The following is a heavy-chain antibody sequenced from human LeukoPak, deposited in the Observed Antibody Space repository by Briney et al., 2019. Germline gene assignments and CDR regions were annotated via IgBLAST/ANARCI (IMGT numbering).Heavy chain of an antibody. CDR3: ATYYDRSGYKLDY. V-gene: IGHV4-34*01. CDR1: GGSFSGYY. Sequence: SETLSLTCAVYGGSFSGYYWSWIRQPPGKGLKWIGEINHSGSTNYNPSLKSRVTISVDTSKNQFSLKLSSVTAADTAIYYFATYYDRSGYKLDYWGQGTLVTVSS. D-gene: IGHD3-22*01. CDR2: INHSGST. J-gene: IGHJ4*02.